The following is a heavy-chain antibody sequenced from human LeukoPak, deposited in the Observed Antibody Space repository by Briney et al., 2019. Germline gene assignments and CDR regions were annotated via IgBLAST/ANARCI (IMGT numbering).Heavy chain of an antibody. CDR2: IYHSGST. CDR3: GTSIAAAFDY. V-gene: IGHV4-4*02. CDR1: GGSISSSNW. J-gene: IGHJ4*02. D-gene: IGHD6-13*01. Sequence: PSETLSLTCAVSGGSISSSNWWSWVRQPPGKGLEWIGEIYHSGSTNYNPSLKSRVTISVDTSKNQFSLKLSSVTAADTAVYYCGTSIAAAFDYWGQGTLVTVSS.